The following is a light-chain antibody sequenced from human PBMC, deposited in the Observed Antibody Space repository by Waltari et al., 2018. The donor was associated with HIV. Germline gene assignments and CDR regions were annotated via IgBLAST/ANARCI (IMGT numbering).Light chain of an antibody. J-gene: IGLJ1*01. V-gene: IGLV2-11*01. CDR1: IGTIGIYDF. CDR3: SSYAGAYFYI. Sequence: QSVPTQPPSVSGAPRPRVTIPSTGTIGTIGIYDFVSWSQQHPGKAPKLMIYDVTKRPSGVPDRFSGSKSVNTASLTISGLQAEDEAAYYCSSYAGAYFYIFGSGTEVTVL. CDR2: DVT.